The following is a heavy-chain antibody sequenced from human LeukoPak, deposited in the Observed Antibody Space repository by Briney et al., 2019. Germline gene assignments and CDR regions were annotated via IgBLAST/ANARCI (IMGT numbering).Heavy chain of an antibody. J-gene: IGHJ3*02. CDR2: ISSSSSYI. CDR3: ARELSDAFDI. Sequence: GGSLRLSCAASGFTFSSYSMNWVRQAPGKGLEWVSSISSSSSYIYYADSVKGRFTISRDNAKNSLYLQMNSLRAEDMAVYYCARELSDAFDIWGQGTMVSVSS. D-gene: IGHD3-10*01. V-gene: IGHV3-21*01. CDR1: GFTFSSYS.